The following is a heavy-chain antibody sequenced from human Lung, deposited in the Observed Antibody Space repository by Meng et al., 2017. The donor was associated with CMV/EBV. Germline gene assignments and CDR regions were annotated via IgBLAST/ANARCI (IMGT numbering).Heavy chain of an antibody. CDR2: IDISDDT. V-gene: IGHV3-13*01. CDR1: GFTFSNCD. CDR3: ARGRLYDSSSGYSHHDNFDL. D-gene: IGHD3-3*01. J-gene: IGHJ3*01. Sequence: GESLKISCAASGFTFSNCDMHWVRQAPGKGLEWVSSIDISDDTYYLGAVSGRFTISRENAKKSLYLQMKSMIAGDTAVYYCARGRLYDSSSGYSHHDNFDLWGQGTMVTVSS.